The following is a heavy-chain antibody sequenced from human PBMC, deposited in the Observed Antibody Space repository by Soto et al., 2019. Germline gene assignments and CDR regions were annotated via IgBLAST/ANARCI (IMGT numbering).Heavy chain of an antibody. CDR3: ARDATYSGSYYYFDY. J-gene: IGHJ4*02. CDR2: IYSSGST. V-gene: IGHV3-53*01. CDR1: GFTVSSNY. Sequence: SLRLSCAASGFTVSSNYMSWVRQAPGKGLEWVSIIYSSGSTYYADSVKGRFTISRDNSKNTLYLQMNSLRADDTAVYYCARDATYSGSYYYFDYWGQGALVTVSS. D-gene: IGHD1-26*01.